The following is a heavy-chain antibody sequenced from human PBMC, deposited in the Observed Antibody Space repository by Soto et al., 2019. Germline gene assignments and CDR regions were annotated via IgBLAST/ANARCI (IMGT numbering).Heavy chain of an antibody. Sequence: PSETLSLTCAVSGGSISSSNWWSWVRQPPGKGLEWIGEIYHSGSTNYNPSLKSRVTISVDKSKNQFSLKLSSVTAADTAVYYCARVERWLQNFDYWGQGXLVTVPS. J-gene: IGHJ4*02. CDR1: GGSISSSNW. CDR2: IYHSGST. CDR3: ARVERWLQNFDY. D-gene: IGHD5-12*01. V-gene: IGHV4-4*02.